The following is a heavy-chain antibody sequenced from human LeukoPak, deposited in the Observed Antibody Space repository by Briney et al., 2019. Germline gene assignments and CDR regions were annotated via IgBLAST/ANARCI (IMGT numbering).Heavy chain of an antibody. J-gene: IGHJ4*02. CDR3: SRGSGWLSVY. CDR1: GFTFGDYL. V-gene: IGHV3-49*03. CDR2: ISGGTT. D-gene: IGHD6-19*01. Sequence: GGSLRLSCTASGFTFGDYLMSWFRQAPGKGLEWIGFISGGTTEYAASVKGRFAISRDDSTSIAYLQMDSLTTEDTAVYYCSRGSGWLSVYWGQGTLVTVSS.